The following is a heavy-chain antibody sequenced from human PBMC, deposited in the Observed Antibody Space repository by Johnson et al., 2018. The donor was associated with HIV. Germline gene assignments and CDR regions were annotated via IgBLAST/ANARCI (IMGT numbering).Heavy chain of an antibody. CDR3: TTVGGILGTYAFDI. J-gene: IGHJ3*02. CDR1: GFTFSDAW. CDR2: IKSKTDGGPK. Sequence: SGGGLVKPGGSLRLSCAASGFTFSDAWMSWVRQAPGKGLEWVGRIKSKTDGGPKDYAASVKGRFTISRDDSKNTLYLQMNSLKTEDTALYYCTTVGGILGTYAFDIWGQGTMVTVSS. V-gene: IGHV3-15*01. D-gene: IGHD2-8*02.